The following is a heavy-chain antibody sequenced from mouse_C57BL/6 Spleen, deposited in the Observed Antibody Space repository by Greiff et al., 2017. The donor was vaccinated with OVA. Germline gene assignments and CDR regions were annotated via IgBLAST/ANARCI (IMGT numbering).Heavy chain of an antibody. CDR1: GFTFSSYT. D-gene: IGHD1-1*02. Sequence: EVKVVESGGGLVKPGGSLKLSCAASGFTFSSYTMSWVRQTPEKRLEWVATISGGGGNTYYPDSVKGRFTISRDNAKNTLYLQMSSLRSEDTALYYCARHGGNYFDYWGQGTTLTVSS. CDR3: ARHGGNYFDY. CDR2: ISGGGGNT. V-gene: IGHV5-9*01. J-gene: IGHJ2*01.